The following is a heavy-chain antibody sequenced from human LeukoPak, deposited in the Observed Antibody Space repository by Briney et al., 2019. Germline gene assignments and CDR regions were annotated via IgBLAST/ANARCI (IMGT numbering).Heavy chain of an antibody. D-gene: IGHD3-16*01. CDR3: ATGTLGGRHYFDY. V-gene: IGHV3-48*01. CDR2: ISSSSSTI. CDR1: GFTFSSYS. Sequence: GGSLRLSCAASGFTFSSYSMNWVRQAPGKGLEWVSYISSSSSTIYYADSVKGRFTISRDNAKNSLYLQMNSLRAEDTAVYYCATGTLGGRHYFDYWGQGTLVTVSP. J-gene: IGHJ4*02.